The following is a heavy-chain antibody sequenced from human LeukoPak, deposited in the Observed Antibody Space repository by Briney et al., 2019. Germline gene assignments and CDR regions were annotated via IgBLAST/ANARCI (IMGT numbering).Heavy chain of an antibody. CDR1: GLTLSVSA. Sequence: PGGSLRLSCAPSGLTLSVSAMHGVPHASGEGVECVGRIRSKANSYTTAYAASVKDRFTISRDDSKNTAYLQMNSLKTEDTAVYYCTSNHMAAAGTPFDYWGQGTLVTGSS. CDR2: IRSKANSYTT. D-gene: IGHD6-13*01. J-gene: IGHJ4*02. V-gene: IGHV3-73*01. CDR3: TSNHMAAAGTPFDY.